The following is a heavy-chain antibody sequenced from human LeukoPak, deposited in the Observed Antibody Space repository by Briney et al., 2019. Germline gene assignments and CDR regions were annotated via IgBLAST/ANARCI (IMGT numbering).Heavy chain of an antibody. Sequence: SETLSLTCTVSGGSISSYYWSWIRQPPGKGLEWIWYIYYSGSTNYNPSLKSRVTISVDTSKNQFSLKLSSVTAADTAVYYCARAGYYYGSGSYLGVDYWGQGTLVTVSS. CDR2: IYYSGST. V-gene: IGHV4-59*01. CDR3: ARAGYYYGSGSYLGVDY. D-gene: IGHD3-10*01. J-gene: IGHJ4*02. CDR1: GGSISSYY.